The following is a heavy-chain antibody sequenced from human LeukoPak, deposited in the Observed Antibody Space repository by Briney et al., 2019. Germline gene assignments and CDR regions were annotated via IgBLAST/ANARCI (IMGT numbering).Heavy chain of an antibody. CDR3: AKSYGYGYDY. J-gene: IGHJ4*02. Sequence: GGSLRLSCVASGFTFSTYGMHWVRQAPGKGLEWVAFIWYDGSNKYYADSVKGRFTISRDNSKNTLSLQMNSLRPEDTAMYYCAKSYGYGYDYWDQGALVTVSS. D-gene: IGHD5-18*01. CDR2: IWYDGSNK. V-gene: IGHV3-30*02. CDR1: GFTFSTYG.